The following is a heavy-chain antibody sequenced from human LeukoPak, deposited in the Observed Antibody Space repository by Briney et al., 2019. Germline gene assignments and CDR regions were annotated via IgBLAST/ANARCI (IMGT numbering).Heavy chain of an antibody. J-gene: IGHJ4*02. D-gene: IGHD5-12*01. CDR1: GYTFTGYY. Sequence: SVKVSCKASGYTFTGYYMHWVRQAPGQGLEWMGWINPNSGGTNYAQKFQGWVTMARDTSISTAYMELSRLRSDDTAVYYCAREVRSGYDWTFDYWGQGTLVTVSS. V-gene: IGHV1-2*04. CDR2: INPNSGGT. CDR3: AREVRSGYDWTFDY.